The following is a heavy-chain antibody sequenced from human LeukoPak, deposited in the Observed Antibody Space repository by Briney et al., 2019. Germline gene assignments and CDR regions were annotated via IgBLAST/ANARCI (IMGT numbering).Heavy chain of an antibody. CDR3: ARGVNRAWFDP. Sequence: GESLKISCKGSGYSFTTYWIGWVRQMPGKGLEWMGIIYPGDSDTRYSPSFQGQVTISADKSISTAYLQWNSLKASDTAIYYCARGVNRAWFDPWGQGTLVTVSS. CDR2: IYPGDSDT. V-gene: IGHV5-51*01. D-gene: IGHD2-8*01. CDR1: GYSFTTYW. J-gene: IGHJ5*02.